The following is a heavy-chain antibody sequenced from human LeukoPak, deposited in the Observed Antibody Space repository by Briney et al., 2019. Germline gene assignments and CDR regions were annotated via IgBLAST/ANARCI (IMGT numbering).Heavy chain of an antibody. Sequence: GGSLRLSCAASGFTFSSYAMHWVRQAPGKGLEWVAVISYDGSNKYYADSVKGRFTISRDNSKNTLYLQMNSLRAEDTAVYYCARDPRPRAWAYFDYWGQGTPGHRLL. D-gene: IGHD7-27*01. V-gene: IGHV3-30*04. CDR2: ISYDGSNK. CDR3: ARDPRPRAWAYFDY. J-gene: IGHJ4*02. CDR1: GFTFSSYA.